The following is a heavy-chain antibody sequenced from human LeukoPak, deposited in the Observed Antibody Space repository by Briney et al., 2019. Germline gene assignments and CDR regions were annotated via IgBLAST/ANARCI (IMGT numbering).Heavy chain of an antibody. Sequence: GGSLRLSCAASGFTVSSDYMSWARQAPGKGLEWVSVVWRDGTTYYADSVKGRFTISRDNSKNTLILQMNSLRAEDTAVYYCARDGHWGSLRGGFDYWGQGTLVTVSS. V-gene: IGHV3-66*01. CDR1: GFTVSSDY. CDR3: ARDGHWGSLRGGFDY. D-gene: IGHD7-27*01. J-gene: IGHJ4*02. CDR2: VWRDGTT.